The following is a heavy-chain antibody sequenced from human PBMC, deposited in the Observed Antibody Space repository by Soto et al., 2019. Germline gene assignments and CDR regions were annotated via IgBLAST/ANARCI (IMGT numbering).Heavy chain of an antibody. CDR1: GFTFSSYD. Sequence: GSLRLSCAASGFTFSSYDMSWVRQAPGKGLEWVSAISGSGDSTFYADSVKGRFTVSRDNSRNTLYLQMISLRAEDTAVYYCANHDGRAVIADYYLDYWGQGT. D-gene: IGHD3-3*01. V-gene: IGHV3-23*01. CDR3: ANHDGRAVIADYYLDY. CDR2: ISGSGDST. J-gene: IGHJ4*02.